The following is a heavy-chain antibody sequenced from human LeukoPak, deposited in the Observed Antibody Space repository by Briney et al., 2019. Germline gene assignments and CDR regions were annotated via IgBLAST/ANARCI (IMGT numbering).Heavy chain of an antibody. CDR3: VKDQYTIFGVVISFDAFDI. CDR2: ISGSGGST. J-gene: IGHJ3*02. Sequence: PGGSLRLSCAASGFTFSSYAMSWVRQAPGKGLEWVSAISGSGGSTYYADSVKGRFTISRDNSKNTLYLQMNSLRAEDTAVYYCVKDQYTIFGVVISFDAFDIWGQGTMVTVSS. V-gene: IGHV3-23*01. D-gene: IGHD3-3*01. CDR1: GFTFSSYA.